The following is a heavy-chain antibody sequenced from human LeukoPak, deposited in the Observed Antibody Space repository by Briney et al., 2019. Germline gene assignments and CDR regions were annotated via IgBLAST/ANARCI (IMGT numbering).Heavy chain of an antibody. Sequence: SVKVSCKASGGTFSSYAISWVRQAPGQGLEWMGGIIPIFGTANYAQKFQGRVTITADESTSTAYMELSSLRSEDTAVYYCAREEGGYIGKDAFDIWRQGTMVTVSS. J-gene: IGHJ3*02. CDR3: AREEGGYIGKDAFDI. D-gene: IGHD5-12*01. V-gene: IGHV1-69*13. CDR2: IIPIFGTA. CDR1: GGTFSSYA.